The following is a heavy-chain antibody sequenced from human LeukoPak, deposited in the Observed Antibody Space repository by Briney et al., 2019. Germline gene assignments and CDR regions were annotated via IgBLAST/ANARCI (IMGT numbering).Heavy chain of an antibody. CDR3: AKDDHDIVVVPAAIAY. Sequence: GGSLRLSCAASGFTISNYGMHWVRQAPGKGLEWVAFIRYDGSNKYYADSVKGRFTISRDNSKNTLYLQMNSLRAEDTAVYYCAKDDHDIVVVPAAIAYWGQGTLVTVSS. CDR2: IRYDGSNK. CDR1: GFTISNYG. J-gene: IGHJ4*02. D-gene: IGHD2-2*01. V-gene: IGHV3-30*02.